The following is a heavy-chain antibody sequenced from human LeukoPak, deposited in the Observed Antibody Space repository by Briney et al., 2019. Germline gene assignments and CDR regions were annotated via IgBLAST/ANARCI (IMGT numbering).Heavy chain of an antibody. D-gene: IGHD6-19*01. V-gene: IGHV3-23*01. Sequence: GGSRRLSCAASGFTFDDNAMHWVRQAPGKGLEWVSAISGSGGSTYYADSVKGRFTISRDNSKNTLYLQMNSLRAEDTAVYYCARDRKKNSSGWQPFDYWGQGTLVTVSS. CDR3: ARDRKKNSSGWQPFDY. CDR1: GFTFDDNA. J-gene: IGHJ4*02. CDR2: ISGSGGST.